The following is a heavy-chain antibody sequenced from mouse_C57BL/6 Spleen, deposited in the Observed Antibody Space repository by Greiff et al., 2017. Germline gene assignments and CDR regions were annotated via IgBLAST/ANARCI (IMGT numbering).Heavy chain of an antibody. CDR2: IYPGSGST. CDR3: ARSDYDYGFAY. CDR1: GYTFTSYW. V-gene: IGHV1-55*01. Sequence: VQLVESGAELVKPGASVKMSCKASGYTFTSYWITWVKQRPGQGLEWIGDIYPGSGSTNYNEKFKSKATLTVDTSSSTAYMQLSSLTSEDSAVYYCARSDYDYGFAYWGQGTLVTVSA. J-gene: IGHJ3*01. D-gene: IGHD2-4*01.